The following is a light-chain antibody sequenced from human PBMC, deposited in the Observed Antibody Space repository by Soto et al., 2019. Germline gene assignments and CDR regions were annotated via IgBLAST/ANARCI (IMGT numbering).Light chain of an antibody. J-gene: IGKJ5*01. CDR2: AAS. Sequence: DIQMTQSPSSLSASVGDRVTITCQASQDINNYLNWYQQKPGKAPKLLIYAASSLQSGVPSRFSGSGSGTDFTLTISSLQPEDFATYYCQQYNSYPITFGQGTRLEIK. V-gene: IGKV1-16*01. CDR1: QDINNY. CDR3: QQYNSYPIT.